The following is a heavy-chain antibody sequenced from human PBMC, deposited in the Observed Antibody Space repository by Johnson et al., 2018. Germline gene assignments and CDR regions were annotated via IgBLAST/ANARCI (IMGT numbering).Heavy chain of an antibody. J-gene: IGHJ1*01. CDR3: AKVPYSSSSHPQH. Sequence: QVQLVESGGGVVQPGRSLRLSCAASGFTFSSYGMHWVRQAPGKGLEWVAVISYDGSNKYYADSVKGRFTIPRDNSKNTLYLQMNSLRAEDTAVYYCAKVPYSSSSHPQHWGQGTLVTVSS. CDR2: ISYDGSNK. D-gene: IGHD6-6*01. CDR1: GFTFSSYG. V-gene: IGHV3-30*18.